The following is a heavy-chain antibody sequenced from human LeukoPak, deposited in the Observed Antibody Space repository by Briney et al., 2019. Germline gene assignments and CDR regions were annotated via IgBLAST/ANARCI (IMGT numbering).Heavy chain of an antibody. Sequence: SETLSLTCTVSGGSMSSSSYYWGWIRQSPGKGLEWIGSIYYSGANHYNPSLKSRVTMSIDTSKNQFSVKLTSVTATDTAVYYCVRVRGYWLGRGYLDYWGQGTQVTVSS. CDR2: IYYSGAN. D-gene: IGHD6-19*01. J-gene: IGHJ4*02. CDR3: VRVRGYWLGRGYLDY. V-gene: IGHV4-39*02. CDR1: GGSMSSSSYY.